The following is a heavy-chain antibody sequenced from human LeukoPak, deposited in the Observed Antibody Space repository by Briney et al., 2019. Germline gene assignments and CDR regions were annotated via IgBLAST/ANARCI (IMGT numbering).Heavy chain of an antibody. CDR1: GFTFSIYW. V-gene: IGHV3-7*03. CDR3: AKDSGYFDY. J-gene: IGHJ4*02. CDR2: IKGDGSEK. D-gene: IGHD3-10*01. Sequence: AGGSLRLSCAASGFTFSIYWMNWVRQAPGKGLEWAANIKGDGSEKYYVDSVKGRFTISRDNAKNSLYLQMNSLRAEDTAVYYCAKDSGYFDYWGQGTLVTVSS.